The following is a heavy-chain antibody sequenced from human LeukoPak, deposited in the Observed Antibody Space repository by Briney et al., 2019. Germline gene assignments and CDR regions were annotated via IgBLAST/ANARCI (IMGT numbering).Heavy chain of an antibody. D-gene: IGHD3-10*01. CDR1: GGSFSGYY. CDR3: ARVSGSYCNGINWFDP. Sequence: ETLSLTCAVYGGSFSGYYWSWIRQPPGKGLEWIGEINHSGTTNYNPSLKSRVTIPVDTSKNQFSLKLSSVTAADTAVYYCARVSGSYCNGINWFDPWGQGTLVTVSS. J-gene: IGHJ5*02. CDR2: INHSGTT. V-gene: IGHV4-34*01.